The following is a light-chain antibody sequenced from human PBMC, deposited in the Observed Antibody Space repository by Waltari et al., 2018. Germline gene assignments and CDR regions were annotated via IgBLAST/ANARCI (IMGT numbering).Light chain of an antibody. CDR1: SGHSSNV. V-gene: IGLV4-69*01. J-gene: IGLJ3*02. CDR2: VNSDGSH. Sequence: QLVLTQSPSVSDSLGASVKLTCTLSSGHSSNVIAWHQQQPEKGPRYLMKVNSDGSHSKGDEIPDRFSGSSSGAERYLTISSVQSEDEADYYCQTGGHGTWVFGGGTKLTVL. CDR3: QTGGHGTWV.